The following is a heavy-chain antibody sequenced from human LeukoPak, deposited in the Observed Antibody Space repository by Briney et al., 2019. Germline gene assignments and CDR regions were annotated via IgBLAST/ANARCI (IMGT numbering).Heavy chain of an antibody. V-gene: IGHV3-30*02. Sequence: GGSLRLSCAASGFTFSSYGMHWVRQAPGKGLEWVAFIRYDGSNKYYADSVKGRFTISRDNSRNTLFVQMNSLSAEDTAVYYCAKEGKPSRYCSSTSCYTGYFDYWGQGTLVTVSS. J-gene: IGHJ4*02. D-gene: IGHD2-2*02. CDR2: IRYDGSNK. CDR1: GFTFSSYG. CDR3: AKEGKPSRYCSSTSCYTGYFDY.